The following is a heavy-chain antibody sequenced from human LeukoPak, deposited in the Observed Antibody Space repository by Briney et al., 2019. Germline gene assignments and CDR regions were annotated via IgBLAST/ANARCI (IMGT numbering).Heavy chain of an antibody. CDR3: ARVNYRSGSYSSWFDP. CDR2: ISYEGST. Sequence: SETLSLTCSVSGVSISGFHWSWIRQAPGRGLEWIGYISYEGSTSYHPSLKSRVTISEDTSNNQFSLRLNSVTPTDTALYYCARVNYRSGSYSSWFDPWGQGILVTVSS. J-gene: IGHJ5*02. D-gene: IGHD3-10*01. V-gene: IGHV4-59*08. CDR1: GVSISGFH.